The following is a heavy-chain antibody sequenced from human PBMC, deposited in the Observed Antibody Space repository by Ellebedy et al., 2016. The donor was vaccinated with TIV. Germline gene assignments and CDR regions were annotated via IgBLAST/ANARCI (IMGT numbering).Heavy chain of an antibody. V-gene: IGHV1-69*04. Sequence: SVKVSXXASGGTFSSYAISWVRQAPGQGLEWMGRIIPILGIANYAQKFQGRVTITADKSTSTAYMELSSLRSEDTAVYYCARDSGSYDYWGQGTLVTVSS. D-gene: IGHD1-26*01. CDR1: GGTFSSYA. J-gene: IGHJ4*02. CDR3: ARDSGSYDY. CDR2: IIPILGIA.